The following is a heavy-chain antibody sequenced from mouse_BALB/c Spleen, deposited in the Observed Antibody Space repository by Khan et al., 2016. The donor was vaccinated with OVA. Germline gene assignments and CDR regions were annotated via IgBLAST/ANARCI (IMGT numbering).Heavy chain of an antibody. CDR2: ISSNGGT. CDR1: GYSITSDYA. CDR3: AGEGSRYNDAMDY. J-gene: IGHJ4*01. D-gene: IGHD1-3*01. Sequence: EVKLEESGPGLVKPSQSLSLTCTVTGYSITSDYAWNWIRKFPGNKLEWRGNISSNGGTNYNQAFKSRITITRDTSNNTFYLQLNSVTPEDTATYYCAGEGSRYNDAMDYWGQGTSVTVSS. V-gene: IGHV3-2*02.